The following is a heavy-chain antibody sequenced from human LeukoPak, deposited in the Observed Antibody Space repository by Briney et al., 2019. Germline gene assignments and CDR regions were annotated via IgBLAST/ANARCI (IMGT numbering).Heavy chain of an antibody. CDR2: IYYSGST. CDR3: ARQNLRFLKWLPTHYYYYYMDV. D-gene: IGHD3-3*01. V-gene: IGHV4-39*01. CDR1: GGSISSSSYY. Sequence: PSETLSLTCTVSGGSISSSSYYWGWIRQPPGKGLEWIGSIYYSGSTYYNPSLKSRVTISVDTSKNQFSLKLSSVTAADTAVYYCARQNLRFLKWLPTHYYYYYMDVWGKGTTVTVSS. J-gene: IGHJ6*03.